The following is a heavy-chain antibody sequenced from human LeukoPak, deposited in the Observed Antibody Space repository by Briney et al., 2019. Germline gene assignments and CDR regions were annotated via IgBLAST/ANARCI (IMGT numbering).Heavy chain of an antibody. CDR3: ARDTVVAALFQH. V-gene: IGHV3-23*01. J-gene: IGHJ1*01. CDR2: ISGSGGST. D-gene: IGHD2-15*01. CDR1: GFTFSSYA. Sequence: SGGSLRLSCAASGFTFSSYAMSWVRQAPGKGLEWVSAISGSGGSTYYADSVKGRFTISRDNSKNTLYLQMNSLRAEDTAVYYCARDTVVAALFQHWGQGTLVTVSS.